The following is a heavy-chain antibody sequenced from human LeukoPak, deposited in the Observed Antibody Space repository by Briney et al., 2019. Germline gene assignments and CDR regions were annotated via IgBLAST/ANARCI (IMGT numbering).Heavy chain of an antibody. D-gene: IGHD4-23*01. CDR2: ISSGSSYI. CDR3: ARGGYSTVVTPFDY. J-gene: IGHJ4*02. CDR1: GFTFSSYS. Sequence: GGSLRLSCAASGFTFSSYSMNWVRQAPGKGLEWVSSISSGSSYIYYADSVKGRFTISRDNAKNSLYLQMNSLRAEDTAVYYCARGGYSTVVTPFDYWGQGTLVTVSS. V-gene: IGHV3-21*01.